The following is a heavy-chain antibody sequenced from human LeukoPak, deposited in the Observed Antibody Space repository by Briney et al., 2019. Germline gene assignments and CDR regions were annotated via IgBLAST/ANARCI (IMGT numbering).Heavy chain of an antibody. D-gene: IGHD1-7*01. Sequence: PGGSLRLSCSASEFTFSSYSMNWVRQAPGEGLGWVSYISIDGSTIYYADSVKGRLTISRDNAKNSLYQQMNSLRAEDTAVYYCARGDNWNSYYYYYMHVWGKGTTVSVSS. CDR2: ISIDGSTI. V-gene: IGHV3-48*04. J-gene: IGHJ6*03. CDR1: EFTFSSYS. CDR3: ARGDNWNSYYYYYMHV.